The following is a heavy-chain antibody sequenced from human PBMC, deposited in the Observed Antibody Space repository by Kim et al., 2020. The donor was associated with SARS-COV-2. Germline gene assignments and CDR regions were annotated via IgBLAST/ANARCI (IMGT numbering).Heavy chain of an antibody. V-gene: IGHV3-15*01. D-gene: IGHD3-10*01. CDR3: TTWALWQDAFDI. CDR2: IKSKTDGGTT. Sequence: GGSLRLSCAASGFTFSNAWMSWVRQAPGKGLEWVGRIKSKTDGGTTDYAAPVKGRFTISRDDSKNTLYLQMNSLKTEDTAVYYSTTWALWQDAFDIWGQGTMVIVSS. CDR1: GFTFSNAW. J-gene: IGHJ3*02.